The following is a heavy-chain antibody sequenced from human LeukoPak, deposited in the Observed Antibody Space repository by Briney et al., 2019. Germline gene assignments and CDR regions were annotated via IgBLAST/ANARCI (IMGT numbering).Heavy chain of an antibody. CDR2: INHSGST. J-gene: IGHJ5*02. CDR3: ASGGVVPAASNWFDP. CDR1: GGSFSGYY. D-gene: IGHD2-2*01. V-gene: IGHV4-34*01. Sequence: SETLSLTCAVYGGSFSGYYWNWIRQPPGKGLEWIGEINHSGSTNYNPSLKSRVTISVDTSKNQFSLKLSSVTAADTAVYYCASGGVVPAASNWFDPWGQGTLVTVSS.